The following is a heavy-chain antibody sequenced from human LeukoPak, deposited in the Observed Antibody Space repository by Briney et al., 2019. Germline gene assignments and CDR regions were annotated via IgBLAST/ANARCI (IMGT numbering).Heavy chain of an antibody. J-gene: IGHJ5*02. CDR3: ARATPDWFDP. V-gene: IGHV4-59*01. CDR1: GGSINSYY. CDR2: IYYSGST. Sequence: SETLSLTCTVSGGSINSYYWSWIRQPPGKGLEWIGYIYYSGSTNYNPSLKSRVTISVDTSKNQFSLKLSSVTAADTAVYYCARATPDWFDPWGQGTLVTVSS.